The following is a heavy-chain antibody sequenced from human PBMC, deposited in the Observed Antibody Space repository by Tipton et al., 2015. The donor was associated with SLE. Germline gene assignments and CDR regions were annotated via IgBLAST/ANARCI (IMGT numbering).Heavy chain of an antibody. V-gene: IGHV4-34*01. CDR2: INHSGST. CDR1: GGSFSGYY. CDR3: ARSIAYCGGDCYSFDY. Sequence: TLSLTCAVYGGSFSGYYWSWIRQPPGKGLEWIGEINHSGSTNYNLSLKSRVTISVDTSKNQFSPKLSSVTAADTAVYYCARSIAYCGGDCYSFDYWGQGTLVTVSS. D-gene: IGHD2-21*02. J-gene: IGHJ4*02.